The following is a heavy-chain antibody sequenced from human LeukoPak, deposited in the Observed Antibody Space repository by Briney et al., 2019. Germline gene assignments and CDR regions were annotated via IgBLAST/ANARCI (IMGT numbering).Heavy chain of an antibody. Sequence: SETLSLTCAVYGGSFSGYYWSWIRQPPGKGLEWIGEINHSGSTNYNPSLKSRVTISVDTSKNQFSLKLSSVTAADTAVYYCARLYGSGSYYYYYMDVWGKGTTVTVSS. D-gene: IGHD3-10*01. CDR1: GGSFSGYY. CDR3: ARLYGSGSYYYYYMDV. J-gene: IGHJ6*03. CDR2: INHSGST. V-gene: IGHV4-34*01.